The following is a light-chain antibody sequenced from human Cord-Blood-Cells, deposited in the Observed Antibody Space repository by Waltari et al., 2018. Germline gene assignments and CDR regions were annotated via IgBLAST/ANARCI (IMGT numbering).Light chain of an antibody. V-gene: IGLV3-19*01. CDR3: NSRDSSGNHLV. Sequence: SSELPQDPAVSVALGQTVRITCQGDSLSSYYASRYQQKPGQAPVPVIYGKNNRPSGIPDRFSGSSSGNTASLTITGAQAEDEADYYCNSRDSSGNHLVFGGGTKLTVL. CDR2: GKN. CDR1: SLSSYY. J-gene: IGLJ3*02.